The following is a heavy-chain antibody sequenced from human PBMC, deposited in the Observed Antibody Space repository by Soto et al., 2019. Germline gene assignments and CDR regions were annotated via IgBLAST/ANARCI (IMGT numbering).Heavy chain of an antibody. CDR2: ISSSGSTI. CDR3: ASQSSGVRGVIISPYYYGMDV. D-gene: IGHD3-10*01. V-gene: IGHV3-11*01. Sequence: QVQLVESGGGLVKPGGSLRLSCAASGFTFSDYYMSWIRQAPGKGLEWVSYISSSGSTIYYADSVKGRFTISRDNAKNTLYLQMNSLRAEDTAVYYCASQSSGVRGVIISPYYYGMDVWGQGTTVTVSS. J-gene: IGHJ6*02. CDR1: GFTFSDYY.